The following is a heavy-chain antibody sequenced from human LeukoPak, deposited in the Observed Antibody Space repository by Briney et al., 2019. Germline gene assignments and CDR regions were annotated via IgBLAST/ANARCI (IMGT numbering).Heavy chain of an antibody. D-gene: IGHD5-24*01. CDR3: ARCRDAYVFDY. V-gene: IGHV4-59*08. J-gene: IGHJ4*02. CDR2: VYNSGSI. CDR1: GDSISSYY. Sequence: SSETLSLTCTVSGDSISSYYWSWIRQPPGKGLEWIGYVYNSGSIHYNPSLKSRVTISVDTSKNHFSLKLSSVTAADTAVYYCARCRDAYVFDYWGQGTLVTVSS.